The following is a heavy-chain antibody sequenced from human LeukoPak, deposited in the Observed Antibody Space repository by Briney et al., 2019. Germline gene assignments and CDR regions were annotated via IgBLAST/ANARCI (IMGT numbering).Heavy chain of an antibody. Sequence: ASVKVSCEASGYTFTAYYMHWVRQAPGQGPEWMEWINPNTGDTKYAQKFQGRVTMTRDTTISTAYLELSRLTSDDTAVYYCASYPRYVSTPPFDYWGQGTLVTVSS. CDR3: ASYPRYVSTPPFDY. CDR2: INPNTGDT. J-gene: IGHJ4*02. D-gene: IGHD2-15*01. CDR1: GYTFTAYY. V-gene: IGHV1-2*02.